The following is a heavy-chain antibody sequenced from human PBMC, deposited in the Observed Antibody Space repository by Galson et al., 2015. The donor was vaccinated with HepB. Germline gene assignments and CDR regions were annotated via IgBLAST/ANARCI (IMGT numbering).Heavy chain of an antibody. CDR3: AKPGDTYGYFDFDY. CDR2: VSTSGGST. Sequence: SLRLSCAASGFTFSSYTMSWVRHVPGKGLEWVSGVSTSGGSTYYADSVKGRFTISRDNSNNTVYLQVNSLRAEDTAVYYCAKPGDTYGYFDFDYWGQGILVTVSS. D-gene: IGHD5-18*01. V-gene: IGHV3-23*01. J-gene: IGHJ4*02. CDR1: GFTFSSYT.